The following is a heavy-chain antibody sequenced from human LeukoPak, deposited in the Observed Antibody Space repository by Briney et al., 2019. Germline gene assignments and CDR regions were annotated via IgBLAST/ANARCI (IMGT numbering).Heavy chain of an antibody. J-gene: IGHJ3*02. CDR1: GASIRSYS. CDR3: ARDDNSEYSDDAFDI. V-gene: IGHV4-4*07. D-gene: IGHD1-26*01. CDR2: IHTSAST. Sequence: PSETLSLTCSVSGASIRSYSWSWLRQPAGKGLEWIGRIHTSASTEYNPPLKSRVTMSVDTSKNQFSLKLNSVTAADTAVYFCARDDNSEYSDDAFDIWGQGTLVTVSS.